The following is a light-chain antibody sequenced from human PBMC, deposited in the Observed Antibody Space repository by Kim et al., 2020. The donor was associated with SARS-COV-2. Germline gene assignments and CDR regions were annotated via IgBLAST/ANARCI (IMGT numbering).Light chain of an antibody. J-gene: IGKJ5*01. Sequence: LSPGKRATLACRTSQRVSSYLAWYQQKPGQAPRLLIYDASKRATGIPARFSGGGSGTDFTLTISGLGPEDLAVNYGQQSRNWPRTFGQGTRRGIK. CDR3: QQSRNWPRT. V-gene: IGKV3-11*01. CDR1: QRVSSY. CDR2: DAS.